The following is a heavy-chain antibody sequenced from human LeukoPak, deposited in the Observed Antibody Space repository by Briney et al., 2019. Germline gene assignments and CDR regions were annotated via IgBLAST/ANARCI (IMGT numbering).Heavy chain of an antibody. J-gene: IGHJ4*02. CDR1: GYTFTDYY. V-gene: IGHV1-2*02. CDR3: TSDIAVVPPATQGLY. Sequence: ASVKFSCKASGYTFTDYYMHWVRQAPGQGLEWMGWINPKSGGTEYAQKFQGRVTMTRDTSINTAYMALSGLRSDDTAVYYCTSDIAVVPPATQGLYWGQGTLVAVSS. D-gene: IGHD2-2*01. CDR2: INPKSGGT.